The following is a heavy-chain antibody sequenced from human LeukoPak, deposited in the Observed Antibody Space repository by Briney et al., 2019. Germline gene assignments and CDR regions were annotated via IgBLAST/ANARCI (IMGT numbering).Heavy chain of an antibody. CDR3: ARFSSGCSTSSCYLTY. CDR1: GGSLSSHY. Sequence: PSGTLSLTCSVSGGSLSSHYWSWIRQPPGKGLELIGHIHDTGSTFYNPSLRGRVTISLDTSNNQFSLKLTSMTAADAAVYYCARFSSGCSTSSCYLTYWSQGTLVTVS. J-gene: IGHJ4*02. CDR2: IHDTGST. D-gene: IGHD2-2*01. V-gene: IGHV4-59*11.